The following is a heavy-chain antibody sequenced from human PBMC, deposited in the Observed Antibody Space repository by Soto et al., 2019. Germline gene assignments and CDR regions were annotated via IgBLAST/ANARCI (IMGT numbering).Heavy chain of an antibody. CDR2: IIPLFGTP. D-gene: IGHD3-10*01. V-gene: IGHV1-69*01. CDR3: ARDRDDYGSGNYYNRIDF. CDR1: GGIFSTYA. J-gene: IGHJ4*02. Sequence: QVQLVQSGAEVKKPGSSVKVSCKASGGIFSTYAISWLRQAPGQGLEWMGGIIPLFGTPNYAQRFQGRVTITADGSTSTAYMELSRLRSEDMAVYYCARDRDDYGSGNYYNRIDFWGQGTLVTVSS.